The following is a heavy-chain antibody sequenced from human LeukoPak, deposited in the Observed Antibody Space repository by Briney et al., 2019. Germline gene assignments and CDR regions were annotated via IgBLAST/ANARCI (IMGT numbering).Heavy chain of an antibody. V-gene: IGHV1-18*01. CDR3: ARDPQESHYCSGGSCYSRY. J-gene: IGHJ4*02. D-gene: IGHD2-15*01. Sequence: GASVKVSCKASGYTFTSYGISWVRQAPGQGLEWMGWISAYNGNTNYAQKLQGRVTMTTDTSTSTAYMELRSLRSDDTAVYYCARDPQESHYCSGGSCYSRYWGQGTLVTVSS. CDR1: GYTFTSYG. CDR2: ISAYNGNT.